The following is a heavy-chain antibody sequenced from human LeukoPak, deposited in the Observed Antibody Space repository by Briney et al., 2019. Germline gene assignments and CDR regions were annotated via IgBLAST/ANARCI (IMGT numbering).Heavy chain of an antibody. Sequence: PGGSLRLSCAVSGFTFNKAWMSWVRQAPGKGLEWVSSISSSSSYIYYADSVKGRFTVSRDNAKNSLYLQMNSLRAEDTAVYYCAGSTVYGMDVWGQGTTVTVSS. V-gene: IGHV3-21*01. D-gene: IGHD2-2*01. CDR3: AGSTVYGMDV. CDR2: ISSSSSYI. J-gene: IGHJ6*02. CDR1: GFTFNKAW.